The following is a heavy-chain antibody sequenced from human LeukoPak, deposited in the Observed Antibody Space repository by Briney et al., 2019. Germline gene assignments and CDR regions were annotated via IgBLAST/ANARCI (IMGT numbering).Heavy chain of an antibody. Sequence: GGSLRISCAASGFTFSSHWMLWVRQAPGKGPVWVSRINADSVKGRFTISRDNAKNTLYLQMNSLRGEDTAVYCCARDIRVGATIPRSDYWGQGTLVTVSS. J-gene: IGHJ4*02. CDR1: GFTFSSHW. CDR3: ARDIRVGATIPRSDY. V-gene: IGHV3-74*01. CDR2: IN. D-gene: IGHD1-26*01.